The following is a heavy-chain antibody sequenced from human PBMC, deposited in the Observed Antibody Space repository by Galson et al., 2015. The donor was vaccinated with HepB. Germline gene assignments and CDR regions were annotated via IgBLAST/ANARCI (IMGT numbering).Heavy chain of an antibody. Sequence: SLRLSCAASGFTFSSYAMSWVRQAPGKGLEWVSAISGSGGSTYYADSVKGRFTISRDNSKNTLYLQMNSLRAEDTAVYYCAKDQHYYDSSRGYFDLWGRGTLVTVSS. J-gene: IGHJ2*01. D-gene: IGHD3-22*01. V-gene: IGHV3-23*01. CDR1: GFTFSSYA. CDR3: AKDQHYYDSSRGYFDL. CDR2: ISGSGGST.